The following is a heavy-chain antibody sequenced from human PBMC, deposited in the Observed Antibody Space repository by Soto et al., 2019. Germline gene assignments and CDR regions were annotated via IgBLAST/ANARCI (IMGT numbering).Heavy chain of an antibody. CDR2: MNPNSGTT. CDR3: ARGPTRRYCSGGSCYSRVAFDI. CDR1: GYTFTSYD. J-gene: IGHJ3*02. Sequence: ASVKVSCKASGYTFTSYDTNWVRQATGQGLEWMGWMNPNSGTTGYAQKFQGRVTMTRNTSISTAYMELSSLRSEDTAVYYCARGPTRRYCSGGSCYSRVAFDIWGQGTMVTVSS. D-gene: IGHD2-15*01. V-gene: IGHV1-8*01.